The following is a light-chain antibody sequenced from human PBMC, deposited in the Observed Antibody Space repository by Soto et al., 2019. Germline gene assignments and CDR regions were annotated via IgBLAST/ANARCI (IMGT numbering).Light chain of an antibody. Sequence: QLVLTQSPSASASLGASVKLTCTLDSGHSTYAIAWHQQQPEKGPRYLMKVNSDGGHTKGDGIPDRSSGSSSGAERYPTISRLQSEDEADYYCQTWGAGIRVFGGGTKLTVL. J-gene: IGLJ3*02. CDR3: QTWGAGIRV. CDR2: VNSDGGH. V-gene: IGLV4-69*01. CDR1: SGHSTYA.